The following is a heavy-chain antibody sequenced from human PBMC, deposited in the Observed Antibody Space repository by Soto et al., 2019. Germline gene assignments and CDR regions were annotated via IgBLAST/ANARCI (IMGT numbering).Heavy chain of an antibody. CDR1: GFTFSSYG. V-gene: IGHV3-30*18. Sequence: PGGSLRLSCAASGFTFSSYGMHWVRQAPGKGLEWVAVISYDGSNKYYADSVKGRFTISRDNSKNTLYLQMNSLRAEDTAVYYCAKGSQYYYDSSGYPGYWGQGTLVTVSS. J-gene: IGHJ4*02. CDR2: ISYDGSNK. D-gene: IGHD3-22*01. CDR3: AKGSQYYYDSSGYPGY.